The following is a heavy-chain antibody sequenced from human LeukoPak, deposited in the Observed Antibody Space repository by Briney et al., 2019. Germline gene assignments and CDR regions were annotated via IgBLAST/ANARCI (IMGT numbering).Heavy chain of an antibody. V-gene: IGHV3-30-3*01. CDR2: VLNDGGNK. CDR1: GFTFSSYA. CDR3: ARGPRSDTSGYYWDYFDY. Sequence: QTGGSLRLSCAASGFTFSSYAMSWVRQAPGKGLEWAAVVLNDGGNKYYADSVKGRFTISRDTSENTLYLQMNSLRAEDTAVFYCARGPRSDTSGYYWDYFDYWGQGTLVTVSS. D-gene: IGHD3-22*01. J-gene: IGHJ4*02.